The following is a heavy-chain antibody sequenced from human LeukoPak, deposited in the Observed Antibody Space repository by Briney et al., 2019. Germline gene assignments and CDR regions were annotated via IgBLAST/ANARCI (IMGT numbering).Heavy chain of an antibody. CDR3: ARDPNASGITDY. V-gene: IGHV3-30-3*01. CDR1: GFTLSSYA. CDR2: ISYDGSNK. J-gene: IGHJ4*02. D-gene: IGHD3-10*01. Sequence: PGRSLRLSCAASGFTLSSYAMHWVRQAPGKGLEWVAVISYDGSNKYNADSVKGRFTISRDNSKNTLYLQMNSLGVEDTAVYYCARDPNASGITDYWGQGTLVTVSS.